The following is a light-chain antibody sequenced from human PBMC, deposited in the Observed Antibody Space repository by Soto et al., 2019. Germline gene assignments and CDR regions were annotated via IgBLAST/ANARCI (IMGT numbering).Light chain of an antibody. V-gene: IGKV1-13*02. CDR3: QQFNSDPLD. J-gene: IGKJ4*01. Sequence: AIQLTHSPSSLSASVGDRVTIPCRASQGISSALAWYPQKQGKAPKLLIYSASSLESGVPSRFTGSLSGTDVALPISSLQPEAFASYHCQQFNSDPLDFGGGT. CDR1: QGISSA. CDR2: SAS.